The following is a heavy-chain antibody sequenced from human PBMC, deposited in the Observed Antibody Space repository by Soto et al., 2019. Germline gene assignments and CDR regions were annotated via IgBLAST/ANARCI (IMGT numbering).Heavy chain of an antibody. CDR2: FSLSGTT. CDR1: GASITGSSY. D-gene: IGHD2-8*02. V-gene: IGHV4-4*07. CDR3: ARGMTPPGAPAWYYFDS. Sequence: WETRSHTCTVSGASITGSSYWSWIRKPAGKGLEWIGRFSLSGTTNYNPSLRSRVTMSADVSKNQFSLRLTSVTAADTALYYCARGMTPPGAPAWYYFDSWGQGTLVTVSS. J-gene: IGHJ4*02.